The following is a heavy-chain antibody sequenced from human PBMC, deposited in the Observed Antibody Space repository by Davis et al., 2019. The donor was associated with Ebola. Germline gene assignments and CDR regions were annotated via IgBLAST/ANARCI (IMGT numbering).Heavy chain of an antibody. J-gene: IGHJ4*02. CDR2: ISYDGSNK. V-gene: IGHV3-30-3*01. D-gene: IGHD6-19*01. Sequence: GGSLRLSCAASGFTFSSYAMHWVRQAPGKGLEWVAVISYDGSNKYYADSVKGRFTISRDNAKNSLYLQMNSLRAEDTAVYYCARGQWLFHFDYWGQGTLVTVSS. CDR1: GFTFSSYA. CDR3: ARGQWLFHFDY.